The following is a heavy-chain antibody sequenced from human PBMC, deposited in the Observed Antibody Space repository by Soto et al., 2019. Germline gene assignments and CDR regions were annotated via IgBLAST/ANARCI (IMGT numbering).Heavy chain of an antibody. CDR1: GFTFSSYA. CDR3: ARMYYDILTGYFLFDY. J-gene: IGHJ4*01. D-gene: IGHD3-9*01. Sequence: GGSLRLSCAASGFTFSSYAMSWVRQAPGKGLEWVSAISGSGGSTYYADSVKGRFTISRDNSKNTLYLQMNSLRAEDTAVYYCARMYYDILTGYFLFDYWGQEPWSPSPQ. V-gene: IGHV3-23*01. CDR2: ISGSGGST.